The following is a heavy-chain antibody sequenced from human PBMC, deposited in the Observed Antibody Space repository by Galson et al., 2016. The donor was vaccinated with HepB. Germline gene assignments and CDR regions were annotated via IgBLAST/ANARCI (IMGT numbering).Heavy chain of an antibody. CDR1: GFTFSNYA. Sequence: LRLSCAASGFTFSNYAIHWVRQAPGQGLEWVALISYDGSNRYFAASLKARFTISRDNSKNTLYLQMNSLKAEDTAVYYCAREHKRYGSGSYGMDVWGQGTTVT. J-gene: IGHJ6*02. CDR2: ISYDGSNR. CDR3: AREHKRYGSGSYGMDV. D-gene: IGHD3-10*01. V-gene: IGHV3-30-3*01.